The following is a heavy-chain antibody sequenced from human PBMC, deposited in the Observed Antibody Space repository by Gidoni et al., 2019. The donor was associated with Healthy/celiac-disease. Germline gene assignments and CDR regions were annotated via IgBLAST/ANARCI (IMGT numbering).Heavy chain of an antibody. CDR3: ARDSGYYYGSGSYYNPGDAFDI. CDR1: GGSISSSSYY. D-gene: IGHD3-10*01. V-gene: IGHV4-39*07. J-gene: IGHJ3*02. Sequence: QLQLQESGPGLVKPSETLSLTCTVSGGSISSSSYYWGWIRQPPGKGLEWIGSISYSGSTYSNPALQSRVTISVDTSKHQFSLKLSSVTAADTAVYYCARDSGYYYGSGSYYNPGDAFDIWGQGTMVTVSS. CDR2: ISYSGST.